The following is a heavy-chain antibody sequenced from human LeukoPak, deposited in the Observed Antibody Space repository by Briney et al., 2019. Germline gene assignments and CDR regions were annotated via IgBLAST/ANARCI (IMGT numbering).Heavy chain of an antibody. CDR3: ARDHCGGDCYWTLSDY. CDR1: GFTFSSYA. V-gene: IGHV3-30*04. D-gene: IGHD2-21*02. Sequence: PGGSLRLPCAASGFTFSSYAMHWVRQAPGKGLEWVAVISYDGSNKYYADSVKGRFTISRDNSKNTLYLQMNSLRAEDTAVYYCARDHCGGDCYWTLSDYWGQGTLVTVSS. CDR2: ISYDGSNK. J-gene: IGHJ4*02.